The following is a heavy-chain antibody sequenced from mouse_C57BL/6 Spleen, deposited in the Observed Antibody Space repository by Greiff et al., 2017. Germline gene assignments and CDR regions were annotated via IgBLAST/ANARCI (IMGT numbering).Heavy chain of an antibody. CDR1: GFTFSSYA. D-gene: IGHD4-1*01. CDR2: ISDGGSYT. CDR3: ARTGKGYWYFDV. J-gene: IGHJ1*03. Sequence: EVKLQESGGGLVKPGGSLKLSCAASGFTFSSYAMSWVRQTPEKRLEWVATISDGGSYTYYPDNVKGRFTISRDNAKNNLYLQMSHLKSEDTAMYYCARTGKGYWYFDVWGTGTTVTVSS. V-gene: IGHV5-4*03.